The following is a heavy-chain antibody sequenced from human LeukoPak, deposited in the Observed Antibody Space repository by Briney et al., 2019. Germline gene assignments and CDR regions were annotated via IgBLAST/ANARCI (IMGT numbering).Heavy chain of an antibody. CDR1: GGSISSGGYP. J-gene: IGHJ4*02. CDR2: IYHSGST. D-gene: IGHD4-17*01. V-gene: IGHV4-30-2*01. Sequence: SETLSLTCAVSGGSISSGGYPWSWIRQPPGKGLEWIGYIYHSGSTYYNPSLKSRVTISVDRSKNQFSLKLSSVTAADTAVYYCASEVTTAFFDYWGRGTLVTVSS. CDR3: ASEVTTAFFDY.